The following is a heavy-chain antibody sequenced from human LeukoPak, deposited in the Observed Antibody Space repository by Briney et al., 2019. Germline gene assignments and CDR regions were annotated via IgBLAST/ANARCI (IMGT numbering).Heavy chain of an antibody. J-gene: IGHJ4*02. CDR2: ISSSSSTI. V-gene: IGHV3-48*01. Sequence: PGGSLRLSCAASGFTFSSYSMNWVRQAPGKGLEWVSYISSSSSTIHYADSVRGRFTISRDNAKNSLFLQMNSLRAEDTAVYYCARGGHYYGSGSYYLDYWGQGTLVTVSS. CDR3: ARGGHYYGSGSYYLDY. CDR1: GFTFSSYS. D-gene: IGHD3-10*01.